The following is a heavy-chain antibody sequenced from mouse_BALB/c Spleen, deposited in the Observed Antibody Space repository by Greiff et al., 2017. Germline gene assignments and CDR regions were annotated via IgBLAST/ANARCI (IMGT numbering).Heavy chain of an antibody. CDR1: GFTFNTNA. D-gene: IGHD1-2*01. V-gene: IGHV10S3*01. CDR3: VRDYYGYWFAY. CDR2: IRSKSNNYAT. J-gene: IGHJ3*01. Sequence: GGGLVQPKGSLKLSCAASGFTFNTNAMNWVRQAPGKGLEWVARIRSKSNNYATYYADSVKDRFTISRDDSQSMLYLQMNNLKTEDTAMYYCVRDYYGYWFAYWGQGTLVTVSA.